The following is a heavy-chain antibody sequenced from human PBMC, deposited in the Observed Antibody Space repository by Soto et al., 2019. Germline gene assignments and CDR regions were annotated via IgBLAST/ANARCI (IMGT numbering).Heavy chain of an antibody. CDR1: GGSISSYY. Sequence: SETLSLTCTVSGGSISSYYWSWIRQPPGKGLEWIGYIYYSGSTNYNPSLKSRVTISVDTSKNQFSLKLSSVTAADTAVYYCANGAGIVVVIAFDYWGQGTLVTVSS. J-gene: IGHJ4*02. CDR3: ANGAGIVVVIAFDY. V-gene: IGHV4-59*01. D-gene: IGHD3-22*01. CDR2: IYYSGST.